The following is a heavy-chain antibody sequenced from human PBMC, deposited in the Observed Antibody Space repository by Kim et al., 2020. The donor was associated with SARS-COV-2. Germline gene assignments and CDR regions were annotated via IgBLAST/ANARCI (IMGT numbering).Heavy chain of an antibody. D-gene: IGHD1-20*01. Sequence: YAQKLQGRDTMTRETSISTAYMELSRLRSDDTAVYYCARDVSNWNDFDYWGQGTLVTVSS. V-gene: IGHV1-2*02. CDR3: ARDVSNWNDFDY. J-gene: IGHJ4*02.